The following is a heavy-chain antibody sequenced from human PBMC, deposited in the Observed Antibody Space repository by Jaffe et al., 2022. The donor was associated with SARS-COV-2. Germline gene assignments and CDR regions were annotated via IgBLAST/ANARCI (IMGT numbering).Heavy chain of an antibody. CDR2: ISGSDGST. CDR3: AKDLRINGDFNGMDV. D-gene: IGHD4-17*01. V-gene: IGHV3-23*01. CDR1: GFTFSSYA. Sequence: EVQLLESGGGLVQPGGSLRLSCAASGFTFSSYAMSWVRQAPGKGLEWVSSISGSDGSTYYADSVKGRFTISRDNSKNTLYLQMNSLRAEDTAVYYCAKDLRINGDFNGMDVWGQGTTVTVSS. J-gene: IGHJ6*02.